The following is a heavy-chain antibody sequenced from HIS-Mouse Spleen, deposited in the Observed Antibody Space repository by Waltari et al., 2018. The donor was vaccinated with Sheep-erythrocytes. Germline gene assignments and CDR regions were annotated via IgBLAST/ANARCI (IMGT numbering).Heavy chain of an antibody. Sequence: EVQLVESGGGLVTPGGSLRLSCAASGFTFSSNTMNWVRQAPGKGLEWVASSSSSSSYIYYADSVKGRFTISRDNAKNSLYLQMNSLRAEDTAVYYCARDTGTDAFDIWGQGTMVTVSS. D-gene: IGHD1-1*01. CDR1: GFTFSSNT. CDR3: ARDTGTDAFDI. J-gene: IGHJ3*02. V-gene: IGHV3-21*01. CDR2: SSSSSSYI.